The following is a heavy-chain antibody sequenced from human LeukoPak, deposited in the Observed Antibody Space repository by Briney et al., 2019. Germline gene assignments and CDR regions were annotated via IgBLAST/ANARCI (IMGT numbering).Heavy chain of an antibody. J-gene: IGHJ3*02. CDR3: ARMADSSGSSFGAFDI. CDR1: GFSLNPTGMR. D-gene: IGHD3-22*01. Sequence: RESGPALVKPTQTLTLTCTFSGFSLNPTGMRVSWIRQPPGRALEWLARIDWDDDKFYSTSLKTRLTISKDTSKNQVVLTMTDMDLVDTATYYCARMADSSGSSFGAFDIWGQGTMVTVSS. CDR2: IDWDDDK. V-gene: IGHV2-70*04.